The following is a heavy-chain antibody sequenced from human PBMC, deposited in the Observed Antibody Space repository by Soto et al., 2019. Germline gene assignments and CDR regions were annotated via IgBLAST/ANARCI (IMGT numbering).Heavy chain of an antibody. CDR2: IIPILGIA. D-gene: IGHD2-2*01. J-gene: IGHJ4*02. CDR3: ARDCSSTSCPGGFDY. V-gene: IGHV1-69*08. Sequence: QVQLVQSGAEVKKPGSSVKVSCKASGGTFSSYTISWVRQAPGQGLKWMGRIIPILGIANYAQKFQGRVTITADKSTSTAYMELSSLRSEDTAVYYCARDCSSTSCPGGFDYWGQGTLVTVSS. CDR1: GGTFSSYT.